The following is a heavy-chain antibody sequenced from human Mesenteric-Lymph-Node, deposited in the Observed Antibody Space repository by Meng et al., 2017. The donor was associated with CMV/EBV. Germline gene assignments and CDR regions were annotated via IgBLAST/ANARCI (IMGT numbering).Heavy chain of an antibody. J-gene: IGHJ5*02. Sequence: GESLKISCAASGFTFSSYSMNWVRQAPGKGLEWVSYISSSSSTIYYADSVKGRFTISRDNSKNTLYLQMNSLRAEDTAVYYCAKDHGYCSSTSCYTFDPWGQGTLVTVSS. CDR1: GFTFSSYS. CDR3: AKDHGYCSSTSCYTFDP. V-gene: IGHV3-48*01. CDR2: ISSSSSTI. D-gene: IGHD2-2*02.